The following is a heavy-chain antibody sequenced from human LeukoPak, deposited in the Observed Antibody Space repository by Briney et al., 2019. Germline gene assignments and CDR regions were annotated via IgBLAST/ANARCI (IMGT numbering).Heavy chain of an antibody. J-gene: IGHJ4*02. CDR3: ARESWSVVGVPSGQDY. V-gene: IGHV3-21*01. D-gene: IGHD1-26*01. CDR2: ISSSSSYI. Sequence: GGSLRLSCAASGFTFSSYSMNWVRQAPGKGLEWVSSISSSSSYIYYADSVKGRFTISRDNAKNSLYPQMNSLRAEDTAVYYRARESWSVVGVPSGQDYWGQGTLVTVSS. CDR1: GFTFSSYS.